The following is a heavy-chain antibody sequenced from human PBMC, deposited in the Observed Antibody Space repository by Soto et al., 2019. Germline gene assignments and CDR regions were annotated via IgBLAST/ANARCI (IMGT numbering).Heavy chain of an antibody. V-gene: IGHV4-34*01. Sequence: NPSETLSLTCAVYGGSFSGYYWSWIRQPPGKGLEWIGEINHSGSTNYNPSLKSRVTISVDTSKNQFSLKLGSVTAADTAVYYCACYYGDYAYFDYWGQGTLVTVSS. CDR2: INHSGST. J-gene: IGHJ4*02. CDR3: ACYYGDYAYFDY. D-gene: IGHD4-17*01. CDR1: GGSFSGYY.